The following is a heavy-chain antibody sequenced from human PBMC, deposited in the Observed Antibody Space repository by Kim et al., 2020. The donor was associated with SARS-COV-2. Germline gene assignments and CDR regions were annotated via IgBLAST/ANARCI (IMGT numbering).Heavy chain of an antibody. D-gene: IGHD2-15*01. V-gene: IGHV3-33*06. J-gene: IGHJ4*02. CDR3: AKERRKYCSGGSCHLEY. Sequence: VKSRFTISRDNSKNTLYLKMNNLRAEDTAVYYCAKERRKYCSGGSCHLEYWGQGTLVTVSS.